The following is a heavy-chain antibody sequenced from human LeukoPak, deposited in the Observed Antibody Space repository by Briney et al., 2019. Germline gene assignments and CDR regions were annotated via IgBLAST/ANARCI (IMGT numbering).Heavy chain of an antibody. Sequence: PGGSLRLSCAASGFTFSSYAMSWVRQAPGKGLEWVSAISGSGGSTSYADSVKGRFTISRDNSKNTLYLQMNSLRAEDTAVYYCASDPSTAGAEYNPFDPWGQGTLVTVSS. CDR1: GFTFSSYA. CDR2: ISGSGGST. CDR3: ASDPSTAGAEYNPFDP. D-gene: IGHD4-17*01. J-gene: IGHJ5*02. V-gene: IGHV3-23*01.